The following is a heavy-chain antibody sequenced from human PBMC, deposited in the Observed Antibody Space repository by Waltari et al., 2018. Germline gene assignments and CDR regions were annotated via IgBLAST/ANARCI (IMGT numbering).Heavy chain of an antibody. CDR1: GFSFTNYG. CDR2: IWEEGSKK. CDR3: ARDQYGESFYYAMNV. V-gene: IGHV3-33*01. J-gene: IGHJ6*02. Sequence: QEKLVESGGGVVQSGRSLKLSCEASGFSFTNYGMHWVRQAPGKGVGWVASIWEEGSKKYYADAVKGRFDISRDNSRNTLYLQMDSLGAEDTAVYFCARDQYGESFYYAMNVWGQGTAVTVSS. D-gene: IGHD1-26*01.